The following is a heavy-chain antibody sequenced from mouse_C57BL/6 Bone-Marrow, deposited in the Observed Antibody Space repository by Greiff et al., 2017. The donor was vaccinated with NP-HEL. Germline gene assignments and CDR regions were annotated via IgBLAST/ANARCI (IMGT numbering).Heavy chain of an antibody. Sequence: EVQLQQSGTVLARPGASVKMSCKTSGYTFTSYWMHWVKQRPGQGLEWIGAIYPGNSDTSYNQKFKGKAKLTAVTSARTAYMELSSLTNEDSAVYYCTSGCMFDYDGAPDFDVWGTGTTVTVSS. CDR1: GYTFTSYW. CDR2: IYPGNSDT. V-gene: IGHV1-5*01. CDR3: TSGCMFDYDGAPDFDV. D-gene: IGHD2-4*01. J-gene: IGHJ1*03.